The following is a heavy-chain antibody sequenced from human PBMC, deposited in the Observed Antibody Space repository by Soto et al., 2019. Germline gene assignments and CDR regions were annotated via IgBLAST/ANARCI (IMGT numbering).Heavy chain of an antibody. D-gene: IGHD4-4*01. J-gene: IGHJ3*02. CDR3: ASVPMTTVTNAYAFVI. Sequence: GGSLRLSCGASGFTFSSYGMHWVRQAPGKGLEWVAVIWYDGSNKYYADSVKDRFTISRDNSKNTLYLQMNSLRAEDTAVYYCASVPMTTVTNAYAFVIWGQGTMGTVSS. CDR2: IWYDGSNK. V-gene: IGHV3-33*01. CDR1: GFTFSSYG.